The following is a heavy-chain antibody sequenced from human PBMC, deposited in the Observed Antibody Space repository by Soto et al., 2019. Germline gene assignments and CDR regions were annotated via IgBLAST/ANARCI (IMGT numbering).Heavy chain of an antibody. J-gene: IGHJ6*03. CDR2: ISYDGSNK. CDR3: AKSTRGPTRPYYYYYMDV. CDR1: GFTFSSYS. Sequence: GGSLRLSCAASGFTFSSYSMNWVRQAPGKGLEWVAVISYDGSNKYYADSVKGRFTISRDNSKNTLYLQMNSLRAEDTAVYYCAKSTRGPTRPYYYYYMDVWGKGTTVTVSS. D-gene: IGHD2-15*01. V-gene: IGHV3-30*18.